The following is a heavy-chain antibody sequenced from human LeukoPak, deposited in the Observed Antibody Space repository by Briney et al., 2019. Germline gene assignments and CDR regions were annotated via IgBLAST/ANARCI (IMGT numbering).Heavy chain of an antibody. J-gene: IGHJ4*02. CDR3: ARDGDYYFDY. Sequence: GRFTISRDNAKNSLYLQMNSLRAEDTAVYYCARDGDYYFDYWGQGTLVTASS. V-gene: IGHV3-11*05.